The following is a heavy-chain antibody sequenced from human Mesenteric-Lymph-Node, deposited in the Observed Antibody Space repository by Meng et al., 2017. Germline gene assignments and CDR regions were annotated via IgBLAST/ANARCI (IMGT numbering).Heavy chain of an antibody. D-gene: IGHD1-26*01. V-gene: IGHV1-18*01. CDR1: GYSFTNYA. Sequence: ASVKVSCKASGYSFTNYAISWVRQAPGQGLEWMGCFSAFNGRTDYAQKLQGRVTMTADTSTNTAYMELRSLRSDDTAVYYCARDSGSRYHGIDYWGQGTLVTVSS. J-gene: IGHJ4*02. CDR3: ARDSGSRYHGIDY. CDR2: FSAFNGRT.